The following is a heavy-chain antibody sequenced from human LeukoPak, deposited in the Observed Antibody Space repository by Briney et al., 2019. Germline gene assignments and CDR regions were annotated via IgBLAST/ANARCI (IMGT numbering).Heavy chain of an antibody. Sequence: SETLSLTCTVSGGSISSGGYYWSWIRQHPGKGLEWLGYIYSSGSTFYNPSFKSQVTISVDSSKNHFALKVSSVTAADTAVYYCARGSDTAAGLYWGQGTLVTVSS. V-gene: IGHV4-31*01. J-gene: IGHJ4*02. CDR3: ARGSDTAAGLY. CDR1: GGSISSGGYY. D-gene: IGHD6-13*01. CDR2: IYSSGST.